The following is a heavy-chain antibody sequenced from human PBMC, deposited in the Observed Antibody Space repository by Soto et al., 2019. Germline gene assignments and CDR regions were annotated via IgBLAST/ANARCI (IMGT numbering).Heavy chain of an antibody. Sequence: ASVKVSCKASGYTFTGYYMHWVRQAPGQGLEWMGWINPNSGGTNYAQKFQGRVTMTRDTSISTAYMELSRLRSDDTAVYYCARDGSGWYTGRFDCWGQGTLVTVSS. V-gene: IGHV1-2*02. CDR3: ARDGSGWYTGRFDC. CDR2: INPNSGGT. J-gene: IGHJ4*02. CDR1: GYTFTGYY. D-gene: IGHD6-19*01.